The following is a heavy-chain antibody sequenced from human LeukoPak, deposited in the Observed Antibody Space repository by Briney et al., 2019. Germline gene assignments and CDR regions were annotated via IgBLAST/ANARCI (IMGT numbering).Heavy chain of an antibody. CDR2: IIVGSGVT. D-gene: IGHD1-26*01. Sequence: SVKVSCKTSGFTFSSSAVQWVRQARGQRLEWIGWIIVGSGVTKYAQSLQGRLTITRDMSTSTAYMELSSLRSEDTAVYYCARARGIVGATTCDYWGQGTLVTVSS. J-gene: IGHJ4*02. CDR1: GFTFSSSA. CDR3: ARARGIVGATTCDY. V-gene: IGHV1-58*01.